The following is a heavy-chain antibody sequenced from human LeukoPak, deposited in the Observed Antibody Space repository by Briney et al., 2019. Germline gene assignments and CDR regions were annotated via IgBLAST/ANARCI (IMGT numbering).Heavy chain of an antibody. D-gene: IGHD1-26*01. V-gene: IGHV1-18*01. J-gene: IGHJ4*02. CDR2: ISAYNGNT. CDR1: GYTFTSYG. Sequence: ASVKVSCKASGYTFTSYGISWVRPAPGQGIEWMGWISAYNGNTNYAQKLQGRVTMTTDTSTSTAYMELRSLRSDDTAVYYCAGASGSYFPFDYWGQGTLVTVSS. CDR3: AGASGSYFPFDY.